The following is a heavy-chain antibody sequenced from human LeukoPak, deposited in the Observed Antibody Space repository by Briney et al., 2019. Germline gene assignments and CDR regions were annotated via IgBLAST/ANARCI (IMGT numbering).Heavy chain of an antibody. CDR3: ARDMDRDGYNGPDY. Sequence: ASGNVSCKASGYTFTSYGTSWVRQAPGQGLEWMGWISDYNGNTNYAQKLKGRVTMTTDTSTSTAYMELRSLRSDDTAVYYCARDMDRDGYNGPDYWGQGTLVTVSS. V-gene: IGHV1-18*01. D-gene: IGHD5-24*01. J-gene: IGHJ4*02. CDR2: ISDYNGNT. CDR1: GYTFTSYG.